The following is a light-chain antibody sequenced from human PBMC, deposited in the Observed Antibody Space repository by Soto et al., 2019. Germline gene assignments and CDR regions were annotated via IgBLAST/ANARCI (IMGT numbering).Light chain of an antibody. Sequence: QSVLTQPASVSGSPGQSITISCTGTSSDVGGYNYVSWYQQHPGKAPKLIIYDVSNRPSGVSNRFSGSKSGNTASLTISGLQADDDADYYCSSYTSRSLYVFGTGTKVTVL. J-gene: IGLJ1*01. CDR2: DVS. CDR3: SSYTSRSLYV. CDR1: SSDVGGYNY. V-gene: IGLV2-14*01.